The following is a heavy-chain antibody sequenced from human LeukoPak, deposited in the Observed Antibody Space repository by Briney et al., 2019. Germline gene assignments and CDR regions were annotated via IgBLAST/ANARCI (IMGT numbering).Heavy chain of an antibody. CDR3: AKDHYYGSGSYGDAFDI. Sequence: GGSLRLSCAASGFTVSSNYMSWVRQAPGKGLEWVSAISGSGGSTYYADSVKGRFTISRDNSKNTLYLQMNSLRAEDTAVYYCAKDHYYGSGSYGDAFDIWGQGTMVTVSS. CDR2: ISGSGGST. D-gene: IGHD3-10*01. V-gene: IGHV3-23*01. J-gene: IGHJ3*02. CDR1: GFTVSSNY.